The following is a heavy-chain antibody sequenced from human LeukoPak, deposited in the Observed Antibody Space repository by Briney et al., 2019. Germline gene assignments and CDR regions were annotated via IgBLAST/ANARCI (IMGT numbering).Heavy chain of an antibody. Sequence: PQTLSLTCNVSGDPINSGDYYWSWIRQPPGKGLEWIGYISYNGNSYYSPSLKSRVSISTDTSRNQFFLRMTSVTAADTAVYFCGRSYSSSQDHWGRGILVAVSS. CDR3: GRSYSSSQDH. D-gene: IGHD4-11*01. CDR1: GDPINSGDYY. J-gene: IGHJ4*02. V-gene: IGHV4-30-4*08. CDR2: ISYNGNS.